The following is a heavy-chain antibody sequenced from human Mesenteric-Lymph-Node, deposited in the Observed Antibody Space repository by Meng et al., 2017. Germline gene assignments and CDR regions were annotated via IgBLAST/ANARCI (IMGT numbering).Heavy chain of an antibody. Sequence: LPDTCTVLVRPHTPLSLPCTVPGGSIGRCGFYWSWIRQHPGKGLEWIGEIYHSGSTNYNPSLKSRVTISVDESKNQFSLRLSSVTAADTAVYYCARVGAYCGGDCYHPRWGQGTLVTVFS. V-gene: IGHV4-39*07. D-gene: IGHD2-21*02. CDR2: IYHSGST. CDR3: ARVGAYCGGDCYHPR. J-gene: IGHJ4*02. CDR1: GGSIGRCGFY.